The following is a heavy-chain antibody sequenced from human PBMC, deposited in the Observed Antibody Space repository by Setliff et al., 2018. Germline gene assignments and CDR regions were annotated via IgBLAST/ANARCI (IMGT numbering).Heavy chain of an antibody. V-gene: IGHV4-34*01. J-gene: IGHJ6*02. CDR2: SSHSGST. CDR1: GESFSNNY. Sequence: PSETLSLTCSVYGESFSNNYWSWIRQPPGKGLEWIGESSHSGSTSYSPSLKSRLTMSVDTSKNQFSLQLTSVTAADTAVYYCVRDRTAYSYGLDVWAQGTTVTVSS. CDR3: VRDRTAYSYGLDV. D-gene: IGHD5-18*01.